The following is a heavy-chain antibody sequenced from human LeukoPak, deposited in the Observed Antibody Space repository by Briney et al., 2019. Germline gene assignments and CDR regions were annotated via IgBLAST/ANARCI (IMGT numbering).Heavy chain of an antibody. V-gene: IGHV4-39*01. CDR1: GGSISSGSYY. CDR2: IYYSGST. J-gene: IGHJ4*02. D-gene: IGHD6-13*01. CDR3: ARRIAAAGNFDY. Sequence: KPSQTLSLTCTVSGGSISSGSYYWDWIRQPPGKGLEWIGSIYYSGSTYYNPSLKSRVTISVDTSKNQFSLKLTSVTAADTAVYYCARRIAAAGNFDYWGQGTLVTVSS.